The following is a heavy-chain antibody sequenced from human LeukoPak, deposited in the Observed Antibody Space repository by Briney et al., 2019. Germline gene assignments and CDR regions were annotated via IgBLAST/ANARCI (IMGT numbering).Heavy chain of an antibody. J-gene: IGHJ3*02. Sequence: GSLRPSCAASGFIFTTSAMTWIRQPPGKGLEWIGYTYYSGSTNYNPSLKSRVTISVDTSKNQFSLKLSSVTAADTAVYYCARHAGYSSGWYNYDAFDIWGQGTMVTVSS. CDR3: ARHAGYSSGWYNYDAFDI. CDR1: GFIFTTSA. V-gene: IGHV4-59*08. D-gene: IGHD6-19*01. CDR2: TYYSGST.